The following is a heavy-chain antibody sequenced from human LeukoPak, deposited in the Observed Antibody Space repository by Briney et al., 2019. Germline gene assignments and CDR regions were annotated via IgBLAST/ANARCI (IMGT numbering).Heavy chain of an antibody. Sequence: PSETLSLTCTVSGGSISSSSYYWGWIRQPPGKGLEWIGSIYHSGSTYYNPSLKSRVTISVDTSKNQFSLKLSSVTAADTAVYYCARDLSHSGYTDYWGQGTLVTVSS. CDR3: ARDLSHSGYTDY. V-gene: IGHV4-39*07. CDR2: IYHSGST. CDR1: GGSISSSSYY. D-gene: IGHD3-22*01. J-gene: IGHJ4*02.